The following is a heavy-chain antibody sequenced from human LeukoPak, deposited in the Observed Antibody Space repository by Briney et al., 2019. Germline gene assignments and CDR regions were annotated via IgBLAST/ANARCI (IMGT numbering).Heavy chain of an antibody. Sequence: ASVKVSCKASGYTFTTYYIHWVRQAPGQGLEWMGFTNPSGGSTSYAQKFQARITMTRDTSTSTVYMELSSLRSEDTAVYYCARNVGSGFDYWGQGTLVTVSS. CDR3: ARNVGSGFDY. CDR1: GYTFTTYY. V-gene: IGHV1-46*01. CDR2: TNPSGGST. J-gene: IGHJ4*02. D-gene: IGHD1-1*01.